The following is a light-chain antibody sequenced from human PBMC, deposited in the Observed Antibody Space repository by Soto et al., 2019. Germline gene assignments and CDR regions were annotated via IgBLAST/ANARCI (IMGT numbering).Light chain of an antibody. CDR2: AAS. Sequence: DIQMTQSPSSVSASLGDRVTITCRASQDINNWLAWYQQKPGRAPKLLIYAASSLQTGVPSRFSGSQSGTDFSLTITNLQPEDFATYYCQQANAFPSTFGQGTKVDIK. V-gene: IGKV1D-12*01. J-gene: IGKJ2*01. CDR1: QDINNW. CDR3: QQANAFPST.